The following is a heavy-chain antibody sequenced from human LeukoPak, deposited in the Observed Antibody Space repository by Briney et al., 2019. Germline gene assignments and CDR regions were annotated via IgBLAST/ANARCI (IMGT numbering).Heavy chain of an antibody. J-gene: IGHJ3*02. CDR1: GFTFSSYS. D-gene: IGHD2-2*01. CDR3: ARDLRYCSSASCSENGAFDI. Sequence: GGSLRLSSAASGFTFSSYSMNCVRDALGGGLEWVSCISSSGSFIYYADSLKGRFTIPRDNDRNSLFLQMTSLRAEDTAVYYCARDLRYCSSASCSENGAFDIWGQGTMVTVSS. CDR2: ISSSGSFI. V-gene: IGHV3-21*01.